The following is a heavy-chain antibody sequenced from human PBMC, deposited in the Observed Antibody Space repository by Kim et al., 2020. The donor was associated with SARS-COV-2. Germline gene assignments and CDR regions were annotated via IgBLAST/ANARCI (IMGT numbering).Heavy chain of an antibody. J-gene: IGHJ4*02. Sequence: GGSLRLSCVASGFTFSNYAMHWVRQAPGKGLEWVAVISYDGSNKKYGDSVKGRFTISRDNSENTLSLQMNSLRTEDTAVYYCARDPGYSYGFDYWGQGILVTVSS. D-gene: IGHD5-18*01. CDR3: ARDPGYSYGFDY. CDR2: ISYDGSNK. V-gene: IGHV3-30*04. CDR1: GFTFSNYA.